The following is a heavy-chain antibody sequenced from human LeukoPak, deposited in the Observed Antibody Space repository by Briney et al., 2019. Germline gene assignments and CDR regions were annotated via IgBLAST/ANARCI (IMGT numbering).Heavy chain of an antibody. CDR3: TRFGPCHCNGGSCLFYY. D-gene: IGHD2-15*01. CDR1: GGSIRGGGYS. V-gene: IGHV4-31*11. CDR2: IYYSGTT. Sequence: SQTLSLTCAVSGGSIRGGGYSWNWIRQHPGKGLEWIGYIYYSGTTYYNPSLRSRVTISVDTSKNQFSLRLSSVTSPDTAVYYTTRFGPCHCNGGSCLFYYWGQGTLVTVSS. J-gene: IGHJ4*02.